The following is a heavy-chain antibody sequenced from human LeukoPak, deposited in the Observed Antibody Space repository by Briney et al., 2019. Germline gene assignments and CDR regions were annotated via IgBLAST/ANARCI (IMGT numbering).Heavy chain of an antibody. D-gene: IGHD2-2*01. V-gene: IGHV1-2*02. Sequence: GASVNVSCKASGYTFRGYYIHWVRQAPGQGLEWMGWINPHTGGTNYPQKFQGRVTMTRDTSITTAYLELNSLRSDDTAVYYCARVPTAAALRDYWGQGTLVTVSS. CDR1: GYTFRGYY. CDR2: INPHTGGT. CDR3: ARVPTAAALRDY. J-gene: IGHJ4*02.